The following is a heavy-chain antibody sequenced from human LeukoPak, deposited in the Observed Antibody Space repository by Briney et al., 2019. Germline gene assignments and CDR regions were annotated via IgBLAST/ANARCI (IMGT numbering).Heavy chain of an antibody. CDR3: ARGSGRYYDSSGYYYRY. J-gene: IGHJ4*02. V-gene: IGHV4-34*01. CDR1: GGSFSGYY. CDR2: INHSGST. D-gene: IGHD3-22*01. Sequence: SETLSLTCAVYGGSFSGYYWSWIRQPPGKGLEWIGEINHSGSTNYNPSLKSRVTISVDTSKNQFSLKLSSVTAADTAVYYCARGSGRYYDSSGYYYRYWGQGTLATVSS.